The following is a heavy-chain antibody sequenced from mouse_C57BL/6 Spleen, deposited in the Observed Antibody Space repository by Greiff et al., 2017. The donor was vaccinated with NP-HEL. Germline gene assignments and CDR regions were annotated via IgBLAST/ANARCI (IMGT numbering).Heavy chain of an antibody. J-gene: IGHJ1*03. V-gene: IGHV10-1*01. CDR3: VRHSTDWYFDV. CDR2: IRSKSNNYAT. Sequence: DAGGGLVQPKGSLKLSCAASGFSFNTYAMNWVRQAPGKGLEWVARIRSKSNNYATYYADSVKDRFTISRDDSESMLYLQMNNLKTEDTAMYYCVRHSTDWYFDVWGTGTTVTVSS. D-gene: IGHD1-1*01. CDR1: GFSFNTYA.